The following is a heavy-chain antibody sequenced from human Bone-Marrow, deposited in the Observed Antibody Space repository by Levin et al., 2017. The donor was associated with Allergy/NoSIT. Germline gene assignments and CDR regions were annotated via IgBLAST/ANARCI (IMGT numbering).Heavy chain of an antibody. CDR2: IYHSGST. CDR3: ARDRVAARPWFFDL. CDR1: GGSISSGGYS. J-gene: IGHJ2*01. Sequence: SSETLSLTCAVSGGSISSGGYSWSWIRQPPGKGLEWIGYIYHSGSTYYNPSLKSRVTISVDRSKNQFSLNLSSVTAADTAVYYCARDRVAARPWFFDLWGRGTLVTVSS. D-gene: IGHD6-6*01. V-gene: IGHV4-30-2*01.